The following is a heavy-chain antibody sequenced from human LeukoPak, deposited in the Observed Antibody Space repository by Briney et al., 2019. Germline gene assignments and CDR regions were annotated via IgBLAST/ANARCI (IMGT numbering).Heavy chain of an antibody. D-gene: IGHD3-3*01. CDR2: IYTSAST. CDR1: GGSISSGSYC. CDR3: ARAGKYYDFWIAQFDY. J-gene: IGHJ4*02. V-gene: IGHV4-61*02. Sequence: PSQTLSLTCTVSGGSISSGSYCWSWLRQPAWKGLEWFGRIYTSASTNYNPSLKSRVTISVDTSKNQFSLKLSSVTDADTAVYYCARAGKYYDFWIAQFDYWGQGTLVTVSS.